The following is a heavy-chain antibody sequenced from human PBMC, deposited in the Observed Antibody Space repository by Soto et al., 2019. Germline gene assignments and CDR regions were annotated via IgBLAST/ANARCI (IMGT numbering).Heavy chain of an antibody. D-gene: IGHD2-8*01. Sequence: GESLKISCKGSGYSFTSYWIGWVRQMPGKGLEWMGIIYPGDSDTRYSPSFQGQVTISADKSISTAYLQRSSLKASDTAMYYCARSYCTNGVCYPRYNWSDPWGQGTLVTSPQ. V-gene: IGHV5-51*01. CDR2: IYPGDSDT. CDR3: ARSYCTNGVCYPRYNWSDP. J-gene: IGHJ5*02. CDR1: GYSFTSYW.